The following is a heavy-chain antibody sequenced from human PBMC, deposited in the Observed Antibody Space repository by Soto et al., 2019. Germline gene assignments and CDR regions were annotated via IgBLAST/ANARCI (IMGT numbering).Heavy chain of an antibody. D-gene: IGHD4-17*01. Sequence: QVQLVESGGGAVQPGRSLRLSCAASGFTFDSHGMHWVRQAPGKGLEWVAVISSDGNNKYYADSVKGRFTISRDNFNNLLYLQMSTLRAEDTAVYYCANVLLPNTVTTWVSWGQGTRVTVSS. CDR3: ANVLLPNTVTTWVS. J-gene: IGHJ5*02. V-gene: IGHV3-30*18. CDR1: GFTFDSHG. CDR2: ISSDGNNK.